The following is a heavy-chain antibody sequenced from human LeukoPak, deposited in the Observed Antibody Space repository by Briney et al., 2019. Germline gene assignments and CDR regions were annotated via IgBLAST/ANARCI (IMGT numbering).Heavy chain of an antibody. CDR1: GYTFSTYG. Sequence: ASVKVSCKASGYTFSTYGITWVRQAPGQGLEWMGWISGYDANTKYTQRLQGRVTMTTDTSTNTAYMELRSLRSDDTAVYYCARETRYCSSTRCLNWFDPWGQGTLVTVSS. J-gene: IGHJ5*02. V-gene: IGHV1-18*04. CDR2: ISGYDANT. D-gene: IGHD2-2*01. CDR3: ARETRYCSSTRCLNWFDP.